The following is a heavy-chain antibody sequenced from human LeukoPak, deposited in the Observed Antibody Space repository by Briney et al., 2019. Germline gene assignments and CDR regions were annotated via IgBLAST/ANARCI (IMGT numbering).Heavy chain of an antibody. V-gene: IGHV3-30*18. CDR3: AKSLMIRGPPGE. CDR1: GFTFSSYD. CDR2: ISSDGSEK. Sequence: GGSLRLSCAASGFTFSSYDMHWVRQAPGKGLEWVAVISSDGSEKYYADSVKGRFTISRDNSKNTVFLQMNSLRAEDTAVFYCAKSLMIRGPPGEWGQGTLVTVSS. J-gene: IGHJ4*02. D-gene: IGHD3-10*01.